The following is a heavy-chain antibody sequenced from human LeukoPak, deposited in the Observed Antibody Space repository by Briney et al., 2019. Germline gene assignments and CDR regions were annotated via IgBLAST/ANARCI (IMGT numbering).Heavy chain of an antibody. D-gene: IGHD1-26*01. J-gene: IGHJ4*02. CDR3: ARDRIKSGSYYFDY. V-gene: IGHV3-48*01. CDR2: ISGRSSTI. CDR1: AFTFSDYS. Sequence: GGSLRLSCAASAFTFSDYSMNWVRQAPGKGLEWVSYISGRSSTIYYADSVKGRFTISRDNAKNLMYLQMNSLRAEDTAVCYCARDRIKSGSYYFDYWGQGTLVTVSS.